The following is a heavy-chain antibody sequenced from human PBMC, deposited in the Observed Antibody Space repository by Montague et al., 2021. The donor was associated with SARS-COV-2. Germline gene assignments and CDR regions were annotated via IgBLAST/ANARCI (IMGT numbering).Heavy chain of an antibody. J-gene: IGHJ3*01. D-gene: IGHD6-13*01. Sequence: SLRLSCAASGFIFSNFGMHWVRQAPGKGLEWVALISYEGSVQFYADTVKGRFAISRDNSQNTLYLQMNSLRLDDTAVYYCVRGAPNSSNAFDAWGQGTMATVSS. CDR1: GFIFSNFG. CDR3: VRGAPNSSNAFDA. V-gene: IGHV3-30*09. CDR2: ISYEGSVQ.